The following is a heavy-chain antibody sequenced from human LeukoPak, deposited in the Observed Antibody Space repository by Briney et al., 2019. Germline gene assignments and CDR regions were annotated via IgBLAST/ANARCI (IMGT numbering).Heavy chain of an antibody. V-gene: IGHV4-38-2*02. D-gene: IGHD3-10*01. CDR1: GYSISRGYH. Sequence: SETLSLTCTVSGYSISRGYHWGWIRQPPGKGLEWIGSIYHSGSTYYNPSLKSRVTISVDTSKNQFSLKLSSVTAADTAVYYCARAFHYGSGSYYFDYWGQGPLVSVSS. CDR3: ARAFHYGSGSYYFDY. CDR2: IYHSGST. J-gene: IGHJ4*02.